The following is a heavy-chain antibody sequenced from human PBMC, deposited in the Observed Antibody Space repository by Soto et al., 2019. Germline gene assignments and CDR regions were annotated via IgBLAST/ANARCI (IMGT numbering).Heavy chain of an antibody. CDR1: GYTFTSYG. J-gene: IGHJ4*02. CDR3: RMLFWGGLAPHY. V-gene: IGHV1-18*01. Sequence: QVQLVQSGAEVKKPGASVKVSCKASGYTFTSYGISWVRQAPGQGLEWMGWISAYNGNTNYAQTLQGRVTMTTDTSTSTAYMGLRSLRSDDTAVYYWRMLFWGGLAPHYWVQGTLVTFSS. CDR2: ISAYNGNT. D-gene: IGHD3-3*01.